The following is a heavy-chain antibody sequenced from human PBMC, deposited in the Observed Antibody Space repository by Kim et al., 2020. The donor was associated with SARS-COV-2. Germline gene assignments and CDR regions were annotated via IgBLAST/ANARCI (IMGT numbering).Heavy chain of an antibody. D-gene: IGHD6-13*01. CDR3: ARDGARGSSWLRVYYYYGMDV. J-gene: IGHJ6*02. Sequence: GGSLRLSCAASGFTFSSYAMHWVRQAPGKGLEWVAVISYDGSNKYYADSVKGRFTISRDNSKNTLYLQMNSLRAEDTAVYYCARDGARGSSWLRVYYYYGMDVWGQGTTVTVSS. CDR2: ISYDGSNK. V-gene: IGHV3-30-3*01. CDR1: GFTFSSYA.